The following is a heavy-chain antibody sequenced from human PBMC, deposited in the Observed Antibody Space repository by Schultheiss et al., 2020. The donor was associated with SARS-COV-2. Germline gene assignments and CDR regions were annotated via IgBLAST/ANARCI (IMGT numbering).Heavy chain of an antibody. CDR1: GYTFTSYA. CDR2: ISAYNGNT. V-gene: IGHV1-3*01. D-gene: IGHD3-16*02. Sequence: ASVKVSCKASGYTFTSYAMHWVRQAPGQRLEWMGWISAYNGNTNYAQKLQGRVTMTTDTSTSTAYMELSSLRSEDTAVYYCARAGPSKEFGGVIDDYYYYGMDVWGQGTTVTVSS. CDR3: ARAGPSKEFGGVIDDYYYYGMDV. J-gene: IGHJ6*01.